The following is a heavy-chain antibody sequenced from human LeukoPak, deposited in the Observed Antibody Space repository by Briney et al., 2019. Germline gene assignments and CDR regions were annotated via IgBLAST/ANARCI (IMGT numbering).Heavy chain of an antibody. CDR3: ARSGVRGVIVFPFDY. Sequence: GSSVKVSCKASGGTFNSYAISWVRQAPGQGLEWMGWMNPNSGNTGYAQKFQGRVTMTRNTSISTAYMELSSLRSEDTAVYYCARSGVRGVIVFPFDYWGQGTLVTVSS. V-gene: IGHV1-8*02. D-gene: IGHD3-10*01. CDR2: MNPNSGNT. J-gene: IGHJ4*02. CDR1: GGTFNSYA.